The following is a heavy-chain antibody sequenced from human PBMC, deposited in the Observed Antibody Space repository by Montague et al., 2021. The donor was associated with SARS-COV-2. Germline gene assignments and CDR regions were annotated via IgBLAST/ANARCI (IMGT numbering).Heavy chain of an antibody. CDR3: ARGSYGPDALDI. J-gene: IGHJ3*02. D-gene: IGHD5-18*01. V-gene: IGHV4-59*01. CDR2: IYYSGST. CDR1: GGSIGSYC. Sequence: SETLSLTCTVSGGSIGSYCWSWIRQPPGKGLEWIGYIYYSGSTNYNPSLKSRVTISLDTSKNQFSLKLNSVTAAYTAVYYCARGSYGPDALDIWGQGTMVAVSS.